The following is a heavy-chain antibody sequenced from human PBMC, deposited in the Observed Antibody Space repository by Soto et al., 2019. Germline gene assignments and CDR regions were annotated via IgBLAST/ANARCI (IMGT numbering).Heavy chain of an antibody. J-gene: IGHJ6*03. CDR3: ATLQLRNYYYYYMDV. CDR1: GYTFTSYA. D-gene: IGHD1-1*01. V-gene: IGHV1-3*01. Sequence: ASVKVSCKASGYTFTSYAMHWVRQAPGQRLEWMGWINAGNGNTKYSQKFQGRVTITRDTSASTAYMELSSLRSEDTAVYYCATLQLRNYYYYYMDVWGKGTTVTLSS. CDR2: INAGNGNT.